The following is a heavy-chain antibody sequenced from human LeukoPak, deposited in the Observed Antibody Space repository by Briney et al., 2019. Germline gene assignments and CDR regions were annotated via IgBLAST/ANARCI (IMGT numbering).Heavy chain of an antibody. CDR1: GYTFSDYY. CDR3: AKSAQYSSAWFTGSFDY. Sequence: GASVKVSCKASGYTFSDYYMHWVRQAPGQGLQWVGWINPNSGDTHYAQMFQGRVTMTRDTSINTAYMGLRRVRSDDTAVYYCAKSAQYSSAWFTGSFDYWGQGTLVTVSS. D-gene: IGHD6-13*01. V-gene: IGHV1-2*02. J-gene: IGHJ4*02. CDR2: INPNSGDT.